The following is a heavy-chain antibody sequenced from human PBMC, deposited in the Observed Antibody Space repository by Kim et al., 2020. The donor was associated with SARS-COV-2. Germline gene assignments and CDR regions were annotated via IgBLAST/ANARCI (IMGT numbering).Heavy chain of an antibody. CDR3: GDDQGVGSHFTY. V-gene: IGHV3-23*05. J-gene: IGHJ4*02. Sequence: YYADSVKCRFTISRDNSKPMLYTRMNSLRAEDTAVYYCGDDQGVGSHFTYWGQGTLVTVSS. D-gene: IGHD3-10*01.